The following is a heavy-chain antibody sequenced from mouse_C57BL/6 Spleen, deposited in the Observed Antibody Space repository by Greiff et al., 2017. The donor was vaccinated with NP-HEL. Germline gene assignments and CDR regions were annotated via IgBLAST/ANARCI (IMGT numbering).Heavy chain of an antibody. CDR1: GYTFTSYW. V-gene: IGHV1-53*01. D-gene: IGHD2-3*01. J-gene: IGHJ2*01. CDR3: ARGNDGYYPYDFDY. Sequence: QVQLQQPGTELVKPGASVKLSCKASGYTFTSYWMHWVKQRPGQGLEWIGNINPSNGGTNYNEKFKSKATLTVDKSSSTAYMQLSSLTADDAAVYYCARGNDGYYPYDFDYWGQGTTLTVSS. CDR2: INPSNGGT.